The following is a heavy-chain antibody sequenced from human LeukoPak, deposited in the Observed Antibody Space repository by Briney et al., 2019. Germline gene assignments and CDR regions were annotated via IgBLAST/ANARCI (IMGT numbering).Heavy chain of an antibody. D-gene: IGHD4-23*01. J-gene: IGHJ3*02. CDR2: SNSDGSST. CDR1: GFTFKTYW. Sequence: GSSLLLSSAASGFTFKTYWMHWVRQAPGQGLVWVSLSNSDGSSTSYADSVRGRFTISRDNAKNTLYLQMSSLRAEDTAVYYCARDLKGPVNDVFDMWGQGTMVTVSS. V-gene: IGHV3-74*01. CDR3: ARDLKGPVNDVFDM.